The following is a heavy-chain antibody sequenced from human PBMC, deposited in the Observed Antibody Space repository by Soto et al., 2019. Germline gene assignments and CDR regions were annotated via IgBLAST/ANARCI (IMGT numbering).Heavy chain of an antibody. CDR3: ARGWFGPDV. CDR1: EFTFSGRS. V-gene: IGHV3-74*01. J-gene: IGHJ6*03. D-gene: IGHD3-10*01. CDR2: IDKVGTDS. Sequence: EVQLVESGGGLVQPGGSLRLSCAASEFTFSGRSVHWVRQAPGKGLVWVSGIDKVGTDSTYADSVKGRFTSSRDNAKNTGYLQMNRLSVEDTAVYYCARGWFGPDVWGKGTTVTVSS.